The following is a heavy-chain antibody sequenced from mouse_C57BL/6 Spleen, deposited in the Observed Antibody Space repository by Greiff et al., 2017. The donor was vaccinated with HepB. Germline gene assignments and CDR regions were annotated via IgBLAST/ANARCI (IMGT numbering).Heavy chain of an antibody. CDR3: ARGSDDGYFPFDY. CDR1: GYSITSGYD. V-gene: IGHV3-1*01. CDR2: ISYSGST. D-gene: IGHD2-3*01. J-gene: IGHJ2*01. Sequence: EVMLVESGPGMVKPSQSLSLTCTVTGYSITSGYDWHWIRHFPGNKLEWMGYISYSGSTNYNPSLKSRISITHDTSKNHFFLKLNSVTTEDTATYYCARGSDDGYFPFDYWGQGTTLTVSS.